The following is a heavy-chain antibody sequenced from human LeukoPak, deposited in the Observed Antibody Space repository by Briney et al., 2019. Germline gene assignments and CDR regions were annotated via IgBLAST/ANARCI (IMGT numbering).Heavy chain of an antibody. D-gene: IGHD4-17*01. CDR2: IYYRGST. Sequence: SETLSLTCTVSGGSINNYYWSWIRQPPGKGLEWIGYIYYRGSTNFNPSLKSRVTFSVDTSKNQFSLKLNSVTAADTAVYYCARGGDYGDLRYFDYWGQGTLVTVSS. CDR1: GGSINNYY. V-gene: IGHV4-59*01. J-gene: IGHJ4*02. CDR3: ARGGDYGDLRYFDY.